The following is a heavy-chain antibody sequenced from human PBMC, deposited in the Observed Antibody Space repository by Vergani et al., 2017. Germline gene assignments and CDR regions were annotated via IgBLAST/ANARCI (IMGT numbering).Heavy chain of an antibody. D-gene: IGHD3-22*01. CDR3: AGVDPAITMIVLPGWFDP. J-gene: IGHJ5*02. V-gene: IGHV4-59*01. CDR2: IYYSGIT. CDR1: GGPISSFY. Sequence: QVQLQESGPGLVKPSETLSPTFTVSGGPISSFYWSWIRQPPGKGLEWIGYIYYSGITNYNPSLKSRITLSVNTSKNTFSLKLRYVTAAHTAVYYCAGVDPAITMIVLPGWFDPWGQGTLVTVSS.